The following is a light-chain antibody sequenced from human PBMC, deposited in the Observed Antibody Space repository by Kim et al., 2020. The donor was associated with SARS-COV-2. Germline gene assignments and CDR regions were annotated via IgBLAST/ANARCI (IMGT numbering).Light chain of an antibody. CDR3: NSRDTSGDNVML. V-gene: IGLV3-19*01. CDR1: SLRNYY. J-gene: IGLJ3*02. CDR2: GKN. Sequence: LGQTVMITCQGDSLRNYYASWYQQRPGQAPKLLIYGKNSRPSGISDRFSGSTSGNTASLTITATQAEDEADYFCNSRDTSGDNVMLFGGGTKLTVL.